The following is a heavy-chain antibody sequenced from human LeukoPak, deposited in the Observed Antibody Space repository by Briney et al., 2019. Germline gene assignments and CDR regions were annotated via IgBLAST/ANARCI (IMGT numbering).Heavy chain of an antibody. Sequence: GGSLRLSCAASGFTFSGYAMSWVREAPGKGLEWVSAISGSGGSTYYADSVKGRFTISRDNSKNTLYLQMNSLRAEDTAVYYCAKGLGGANSQWFDPWGQGTLVTVSS. J-gene: IGHJ5*02. D-gene: IGHD4/OR15-4a*01. CDR2: ISGSGGST. CDR3: AKGLGGANSQWFDP. V-gene: IGHV3-23*01. CDR1: GFTFSGYA.